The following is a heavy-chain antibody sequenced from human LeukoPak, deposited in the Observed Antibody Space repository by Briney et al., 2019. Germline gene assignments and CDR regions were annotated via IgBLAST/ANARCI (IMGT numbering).Heavy chain of an antibody. CDR1: GFTFSSYA. CDR3: AKGRSGSGSSGYPDAFDI. CDR2: ISGSGGST. J-gene: IGHJ3*02. V-gene: IGHV3-23*01. D-gene: IGHD3-22*01. Sequence: PGGSLRLSCAASGFTFSSYAMSWVRQAPGKGLEWVSAISGSGGSTYYADSVKGRFAISRDNSKNTLYLQMNSLRAEDTAVYYCAKGRSGSGSSGYPDAFDIWGQGTMVTVSS.